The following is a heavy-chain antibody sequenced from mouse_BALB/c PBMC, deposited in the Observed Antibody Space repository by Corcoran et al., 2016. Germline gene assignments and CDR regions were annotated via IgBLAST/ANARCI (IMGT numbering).Heavy chain of an antibody. CDR2: IYWDDDK. Sequence: QVTLKESGPGILQPSQTLCRTGSFSRFSLSTSGMGVSWIRQPSGKGREWLAHIYWDDDKRYNPSLKSRLTISKDTSSNQVFLKITSVDTADTATYYCARSGFYAMDYWGQGTSVTVSS. J-gene: IGHJ4*01. CDR1: RFSLSTSGMG. CDR3: ARSGFYAMDY. V-gene: IGHV8-12*01.